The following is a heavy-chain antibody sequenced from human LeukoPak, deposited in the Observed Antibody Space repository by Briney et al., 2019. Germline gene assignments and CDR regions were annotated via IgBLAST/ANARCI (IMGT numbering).Heavy chain of an antibody. CDR1: GFTDRSNY. Sequence: GGTLRLSCAASGFTDRSNYMSWVRQAPGKGLEWVSVIYSGGSTCYADSVKGRFTISRDNSKNTLYLQMNCLRAEDTAVYYCARDYYDSRGYYYFDSWGQGTLVTVSS. CDR3: ARDYYDSRGYYYFDS. CDR2: IYSGGST. D-gene: IGHD3-22*01. V-gene: IGHV3-53*01. J-gene: IGHJ4*02.